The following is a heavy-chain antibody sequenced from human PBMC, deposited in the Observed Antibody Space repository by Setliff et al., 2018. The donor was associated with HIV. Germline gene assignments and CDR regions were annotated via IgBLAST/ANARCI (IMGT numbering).Heavy chain of an antibody. V-gene: IGHV4-59*01. CDR3: ARGIAVAGPYFDY. J-gene: IGHJ4*02. Sequence: KSSETLSLTCTVSGGSISSYYWSWIRQPPGKGLEWIGYIYYSGSSKNTPSLKSRVTISVDTPKNEFSLKLSSMTAADTAVYYCARGIAVAGPYFDYWGQGTQVTVSS. CDR2: IYYSGSS. CDR1: GGSISSYY. D-gene: IGHD6-19*01.